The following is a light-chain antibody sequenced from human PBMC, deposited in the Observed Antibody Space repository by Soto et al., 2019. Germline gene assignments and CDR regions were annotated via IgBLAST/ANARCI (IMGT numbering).Light chain of an antibody. V-gene: IGKV1-5*03. CDR2: KAS. CDR3: QQYNSS. Sequence: DIPMTQSPSTLSASVGDRVTITCRASQSIGNWLAWYQQKPGKAPKLLIYKASSLESGVPSRFSGSGSGTEFTLTISSLQPDVFATYYCQQYNSSFGQGTKVEIK. J-gene: IGKJ1*01. CDR1: QSIGNW.